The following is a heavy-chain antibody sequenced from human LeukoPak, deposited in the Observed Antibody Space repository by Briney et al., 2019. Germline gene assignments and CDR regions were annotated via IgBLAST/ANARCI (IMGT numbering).Heavy chain of an antibody. V-gene: IGHV4-59*08. CDR2: IYYSGST. J-gene: IGHJ4*02. CDR1: GGSISSYY. Sequence: EASETLSFTCTVSGGSISSYYWSWIRQPPGKGLEWIGYIYYSGSTNYNPSLKSRVTLSVDTSKNQFSLRLSSVTAADTAVYYCARLPLRSHFDYWGQGTLVTVSS. CDR3: ARLPLRSHFDY.